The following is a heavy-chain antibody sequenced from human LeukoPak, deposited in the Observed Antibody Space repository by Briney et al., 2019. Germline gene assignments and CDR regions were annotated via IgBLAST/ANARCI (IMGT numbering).Heavy chain of an antibody. Sequence: SETLSLTCTVSGGSISSTNYYWGWIRQPPGKGLEWIGSIYYSGNTYYNPSLKSRVTISVDTSKNQFSLKLRSVTAADTAVYYCARSRGYSYGTTFLDYWGQGTLVTVSS. D-gene: IGHD5-18*01. CDR3: ARSRGYSYGTTFLDY. CDR1: GGSISSTNYY. CDR2: IYYSGNT. J-gene: IGHJ4*02. V-gene: IGHV4-39*01.